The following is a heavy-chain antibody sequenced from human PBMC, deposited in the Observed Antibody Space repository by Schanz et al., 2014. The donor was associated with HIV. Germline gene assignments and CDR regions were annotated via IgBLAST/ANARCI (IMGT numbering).Heavy chain of an antibody. Sequence: EVQLLESGGGLVQAGGSLRLSCAASGFTFKSYAMSWVRQAPGKGLEWVSTINGDFTTRDADSVKGRFTISRDDSKSTLFLQMNSLRVDDTAVYSCVRGAWGTLWDIWGRGTQVTVS. CDR3: VRGAWGTLWDI. V-gene: IGHV3-23*01. J-gene: IGHJ4*02. CDR1: GFTFKSYA. D-gene: IGHD1-1*01. CDR2: INGDFTT.